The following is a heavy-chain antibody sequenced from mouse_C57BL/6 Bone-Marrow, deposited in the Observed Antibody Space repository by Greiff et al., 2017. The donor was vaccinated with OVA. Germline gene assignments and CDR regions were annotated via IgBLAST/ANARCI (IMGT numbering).Heavy chain of an antibody. CDR2: IYPGSGST. V-gene: IGHV1-55*01. Sequence: VKLQQPGAELVKPGASVKMSCKASGYTFTSYWITWVKQRPGQGLEWIGDIYPGSGSTNYNEKFKSKATLTVDTSSSTAYMQLSSLTSEDSAVYYCARYSSGYPYAMDYWGQGTSVTVSS. D-gene: IGHD3-2*02. J-gene: IGHJ4*01. CDR3: ARYSSGYPYAMDY. CDR1: GYTFTSYW.